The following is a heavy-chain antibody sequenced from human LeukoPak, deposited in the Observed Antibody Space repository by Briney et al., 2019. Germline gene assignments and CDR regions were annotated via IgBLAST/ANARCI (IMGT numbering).Heavy chain of an antibody. CDR3: AKPWSYSSSWFFDY. J-gene: IGHJ4*02. Sequence: PGGSLRLSCAASGFTFSSYGMYWVRQSPGKGLEWVAVISDDGSNKYSADSVKGRFTISRDNSKNTLYLQMNSLRSEDTAVYYCAKPWSYSSSWFFDYWGQGTLVTVSS. CDR1: GFTFSSYG. CDR2: ISDDGSNK. V-gene: IGHV3-30*18. D-gene: IGHD6-13*01.